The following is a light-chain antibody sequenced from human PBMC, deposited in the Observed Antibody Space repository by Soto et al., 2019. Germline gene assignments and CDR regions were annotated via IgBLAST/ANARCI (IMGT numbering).Light chain of an antibody. CDR3: SSYAGSNNFVV. J-gene: IGLJ3*02. CDR1: SSDIGAYDS. CDR2: EVT. Sequence: QSALTQPPSASGSPGQSVTISCTGTSSDIGAYDSVSWYQQHPGKAPKLMIYEVTKRPSGVPDRFSGSKSGNTASLIVSGLQTEDEADYYCSSYAGSNNFVVFGGGTKLTVL. V-gene: IGLV2-8*01.